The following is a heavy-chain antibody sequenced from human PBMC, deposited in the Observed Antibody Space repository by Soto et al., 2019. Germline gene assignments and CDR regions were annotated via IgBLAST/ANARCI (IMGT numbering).Heavy chain of an antibody. D-gene: IGHD6-13*01. CDR2: INHSGST. J-gene: IGHJ6*03. CDR1: GGSFSGYY. CDR3: ARSGIAVAGTGYYYYMDF. V-gene: IGHV4-34*01. Sequence: PSETLSLTCAVYGGSFSGYYWSWIRQPPGKGLEWIGEINHSGSTNYNPSLKSRVTISVDTSKNQFSLKLSSVTAADTAVYYCARSGIAVAGTGYYYYMDFWGKGTTVTVS.